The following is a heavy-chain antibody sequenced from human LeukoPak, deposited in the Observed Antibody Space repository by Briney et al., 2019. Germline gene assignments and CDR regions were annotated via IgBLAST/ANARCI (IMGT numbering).Heavy chain of an antibody. V-gene: IGHV4-31*03. CDR1: GGSISSGGYY. Sequence: PSETLSLTCTVSGGSISSGGYYWSWIRQHPGKGLEWIGYIYYSGSTYYNPSLKGRVTISVDTSKNQFSLKLSSVTAADTAVYYCARNQGYSSSWDDAFDIWGQGTMVTVSS. CDR2: IYYSGST. CDR3: ARNQGYSSSWDDAFDI. J-gene: IGHJ3*02. D-gene: IGHD6-13*01.